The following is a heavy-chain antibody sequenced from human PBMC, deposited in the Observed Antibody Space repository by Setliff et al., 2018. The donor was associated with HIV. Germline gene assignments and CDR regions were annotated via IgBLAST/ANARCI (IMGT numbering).Heavy chain of an antibody. Sequence: ASVKVSCKASGYTFRRFGITWVRQAPGQGLEWMGWMSTYNGNTNYAQKVQGRVTMTTDTSTSTAYMELRSLRSDDTAVYYCARRGVPQQIDLDSWGHGTLVTVSS. CDR3: ARRGVPQQIDLDS. J-gene: IGHJ5*01. V-gene: IGHV1-18*04. D-gene: IGHD3-10*01. CDR1: GYTFRRFG. CDR2: MSTYNGNT.